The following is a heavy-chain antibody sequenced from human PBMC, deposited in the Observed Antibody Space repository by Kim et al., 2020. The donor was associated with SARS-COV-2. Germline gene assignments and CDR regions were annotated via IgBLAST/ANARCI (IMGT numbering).Heavy chain of an antibody. Sequence: GGSLRLSCAASGFTFSDHALHWVRQAPGKGLEWVALIAYDGSHTSYPDSVKGRFIITRDNTKSTLSLQMNSLRPEDTVVYYCLAELGSRSFDHWGQGTL. D-gene: IGHD1-7*01. CDR2: IAYDGSHT. CDR3: LAELGSRSFDH. V-gene: IGHV3-30*01. CDR1: GFTFSDHA. J-gene: IGHJ4*02.